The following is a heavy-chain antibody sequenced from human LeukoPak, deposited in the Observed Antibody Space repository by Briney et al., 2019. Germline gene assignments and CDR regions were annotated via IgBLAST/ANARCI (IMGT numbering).Heavy chain of an antibody. Sequence: GGSLRLSCAASGFTFNSYAMHWVRQAPGKGLEWVAVRSYDGSNKYYADSVKGRFTISRDNSKNTLYLQMNSLRAEDTAVYYCATHKLGYCSSTSCPRSWWFDPWGQGTLVTVSS. CDR1: GFTFNSYA. CDR3: ATHKLGYCSSTSCPRSWWFDP. V-gene: IGHV3-30-3*01. D-gene: IGHD2-2*01. CDR2: RSYDGSNK. J-gene: IGHJ5*02.